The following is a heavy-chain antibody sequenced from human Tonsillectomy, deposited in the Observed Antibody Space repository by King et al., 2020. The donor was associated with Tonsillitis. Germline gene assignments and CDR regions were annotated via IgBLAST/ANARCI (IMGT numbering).Heavy chain of an antibody. CDR3: AKDGSVGNGWYYFDY. Sequence: VQLVESGGGLVQPGGSLRLSCAASEFTFSSYAMSWVRQAPGKGLEWCSGSSGSGSGTYYAVAVKGRFNISRDNSKNTLYLTMNSLRAEDTAVYYCAKDGSVGNGWYYFDYWGQGTLVTVSS. D-gene: IGHD6-19*01. CDR2: SSGSGSGT. V-gene: IGHV3-23*04. J-gene: IGHJ4*02. CDR1: EFTFSSYA.